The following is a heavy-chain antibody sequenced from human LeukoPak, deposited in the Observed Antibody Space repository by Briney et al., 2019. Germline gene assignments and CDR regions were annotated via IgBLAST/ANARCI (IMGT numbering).Heavy chain of an antibody. CDR2: IYPGDSDT. CDR1: GYSFTSYW. Sequence: GESRKISCKGSGYSFTSYWIAWVRQLPGKGLDWMGIIYPGDSDTSYSTSFQGQVTISADKSISTAYLQWSSLKASDTAMYYCARVANSYDFWSGYYYYYYYMDVWGKGTTVTVSS. V-gene: IGHV5-51*01. J-gene: IGHJ6*03. D-gene: IGHD3-3*01. CDR3: ARVANSYDFWSGYYYYYYYMDV.